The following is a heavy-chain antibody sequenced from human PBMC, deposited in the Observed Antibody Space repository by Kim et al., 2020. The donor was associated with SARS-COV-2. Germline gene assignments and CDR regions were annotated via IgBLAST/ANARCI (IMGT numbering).Heavy chain of an antibody. J-gene: IGHJ5*02. CDR2: INHSGST. V-gene: IGHV4-34*01. Sequence: SETLSLTCAVYGGSFSGYYWSWIRQPPGKGLEWIGEINHSGSTNYNPSLKSRVTISVDTSKNQFSLKLSSVTAADTAVYYCARGLRYNPYDPWGQGTRVT. CDR1: GGSFSGYY. CDR3: ARGLRYNPYDP. D-gene: IGHD1-20*01.